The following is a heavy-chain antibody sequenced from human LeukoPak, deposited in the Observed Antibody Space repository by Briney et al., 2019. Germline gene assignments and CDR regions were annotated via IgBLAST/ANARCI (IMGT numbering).Heavy chain of an antibody. CDR1: GFTFSSYA. CDR2: ISYDGSNK. D-gene: IGHD3-10*01. V-gene: IGHV3-30*04. Sequence: PGRSLRLSCAASGFTFSSYAMHWVRQAPGKGLEWVAVISYDGSNKYYADSVKGRFTISRDNSKNTLYLQMNSLRAEDTAVYYCASDFYGSGSYSNTRNYYYYYGMDVWGQGTTVTVSS. J-gene: IGHJ6*02. CDR3: ASDFYGSGSYSNTRNYYYYYGMDV.